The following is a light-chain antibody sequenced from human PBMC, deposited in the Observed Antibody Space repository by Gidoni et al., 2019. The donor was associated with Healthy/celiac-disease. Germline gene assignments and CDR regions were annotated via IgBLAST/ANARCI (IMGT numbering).Light chain of an antibody. V-gene: IGKV3-20*01. CDR2: GAS. CDR3: QQYGSSPTWT. CDR1: QSVSSSY. J-gene: IGKJ1*01. Sequence: EIVLTQYPGTLSLSPGERATLSCRASQSVSSSYLAWYQQKPGQAPRLHIYGASSRATGIPDRFSGSGSGTDFTLTISRLEPEDFALYYCQQYGSSPTWTFGQGTKVEIK.